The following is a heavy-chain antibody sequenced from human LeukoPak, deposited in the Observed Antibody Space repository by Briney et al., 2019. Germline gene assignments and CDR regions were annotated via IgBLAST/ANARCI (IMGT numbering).Heavy chain of an antibody. J-gene: IGHJ4*02. D-gene: IGHD1-14*01. CDR2: IYYSGST. Sequence: PSETLSLTCTVSGGSISSSSYYWGWIRQPPGKGLEWIGSIYYSGSTYYNPSLESRVTISVDTSKNQFSLELSSVTAADTAVYYCARRRAGFDTPGAGEVVDYWGQGTLVTVSS. CDR1: GGSISSSSYY. CDR3: ARRRAGFDTPGAGEVVDY. V-gene: IGHV4-39*01.